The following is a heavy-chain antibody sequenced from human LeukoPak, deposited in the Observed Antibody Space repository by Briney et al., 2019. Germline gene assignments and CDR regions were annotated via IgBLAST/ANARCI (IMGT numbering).Heavy chain of an antibody. CDR3: ATGGNGYEVYYYYGMDV. CDR2: INAGNGNT. J-gene: IGHJ6*02. Sequence: GASVKVSCKASGYTFTSYAVHWVRQAPGQRLEWMGWINAGNGNTKYSQKFQGRVTMTEDTSTDTAYMELSSLRSEDTAVYYCATGGNGYEVYYYYGMDVWGQGTTVTVSS. D-gene: IGHD5-12*01. V-gene: IGHV1-3*01. CDR1: GYTFTSYA.